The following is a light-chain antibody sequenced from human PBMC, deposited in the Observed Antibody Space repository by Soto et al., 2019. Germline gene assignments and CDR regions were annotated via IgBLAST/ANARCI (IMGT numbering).Light chain of an antibody. CDR3: QQYSTYPYI. CDR1: QSINRW. CDR2: KAS. V-gene: IGKV1-5*03. J-gene: IGKJ2*01. Sequence: DIQMTQSPSTLSASVGDRVTITCRASQSINRWLAWYQQKPGKAPKLLIYKASTLESGVPSRFSGGGLGTEFSLNITSLQPDDFATYYCQQYSTYPYIFGQGTKGDIK.